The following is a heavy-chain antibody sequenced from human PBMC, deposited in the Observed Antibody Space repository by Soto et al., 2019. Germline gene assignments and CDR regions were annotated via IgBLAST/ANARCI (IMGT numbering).Heavy chain of an antibody. Sequence: GGSLRLSCAASGFTFSNFEMHWVRQAPGKGLEWVSYINTAGSTKYYAESVKGRFTISRDNARNSLFLQMNSLRAEDTAVYYCARAECSTPNCLTAYYSYGLDVWGQGTTVTVS. D-gene: IGHD2-2*01. V-gene: IGHV3-48*03. CDR3: ARAECSTPNCLTAYYSYGLDV. CDR1: GFTFSNFE. J-gene: IGHJ6*02. CDR2: INTAGSTK.